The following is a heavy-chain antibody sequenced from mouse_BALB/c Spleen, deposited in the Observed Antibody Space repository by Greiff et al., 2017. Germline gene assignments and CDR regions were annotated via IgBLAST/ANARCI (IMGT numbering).Heavy chain of an antibody. CDR1: GFSLTSYG. CDR2: IWAGGST. Sequence: VHLVESGPGLVAPSQSLSITCTVSGFSLTSYGVHWVRQPPGKGLEWLGVIWAGGSTNYNSALMSRLSISKDNSKSQVFLKMNSLQTDDTAMYYCASEGGNYEYYYAMDYWGQGTSVTVSS. V-gene: IGHV2-9*02. D-gene: IGHD2-1*01. CDR3: ASEGGNYEYYYAMDY. J-gene: IGHJ4*01.